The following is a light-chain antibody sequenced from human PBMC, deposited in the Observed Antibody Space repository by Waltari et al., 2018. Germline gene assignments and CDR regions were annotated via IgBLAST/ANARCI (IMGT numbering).Light chain of an antibody. CDR3: QQRYNWPQT. CDR2: AAS. V-gene: IGKV3-11*01. J-gene: IGKJ2*01. Sequence: EIVLTQSPATLSLSPGESATLSCRASQSVSSYLAWYQQTPGQAPRLLIYAASTRATGIPARFSGSGSGTDFTLSISSLEPEDFAVYYCQQRYNWPQTFGQGTRLEIK. CDR1: QSVSSY.